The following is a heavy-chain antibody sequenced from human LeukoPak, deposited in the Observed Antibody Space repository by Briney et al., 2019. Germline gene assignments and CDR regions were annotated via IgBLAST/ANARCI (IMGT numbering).Heavy chain of an antibody. J-gene: IGHJ4*02. CDR1: GFTFSSYW. V-gene: IGHV3-7*03. Sequence: GGSLRLSCAASGFTFSSYWMSRVRQAPGKGLEWVANIKQDGSEKYYVDSVKGRFTISRDNAKNSLYLQMNSLRAEDTAVYYCARDISRDHFDYWGQGTLVTVSS. CDR3: ARDISRDHFDY. CDR2: IKQDGSEK.